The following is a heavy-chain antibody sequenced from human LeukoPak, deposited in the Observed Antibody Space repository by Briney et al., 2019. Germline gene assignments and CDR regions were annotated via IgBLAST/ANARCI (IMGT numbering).Heavy chain of an antibody. Sequence: ASVKVSCKASGGTFSSYAISWVRQAPGQGLEWMGRIIPILGIANYAQKFQGRVTITADKPTSTAYMELSSLRSEDTAVYYCASYGVGLGGSYPAPLGYWGQGTLVTVSS. CDR3: ASYGVGLGGSYPAPLGY. CDR1: GGTFSSYA. CDR2: IIPILGIA. V-gene: IGHV1-69*04. J-gene: IGHJ4*02. D-gene: IGHD1-26*01.